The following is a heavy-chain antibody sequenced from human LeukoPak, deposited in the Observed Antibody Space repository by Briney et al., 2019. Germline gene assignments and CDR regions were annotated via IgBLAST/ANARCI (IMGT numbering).Heavy chain of an antibody. D-gene: IGHD3-3*01. J-gene: IGHJ6*03. CDR2: IIPIFGTA. CDR1: GGTFSSYA. V-gene: IGHV1-69*13. Sequence: ASVKVSCKASGGTFSSYAISWVRQAPGQGLEWMGGIIPIFGTANYAQKFQGRVTITADESTSTAYMELSSLRSEDTAMYYCARGDLHRPVTIFGVVMWYYYYYMDVWGKGTTVTVSS. CDR3: ARGDLHRPVTIFGVVMWYYYYYMDV.